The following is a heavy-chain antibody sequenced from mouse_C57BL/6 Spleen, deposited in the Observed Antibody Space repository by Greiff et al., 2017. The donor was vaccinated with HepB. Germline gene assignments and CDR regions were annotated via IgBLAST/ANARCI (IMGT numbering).Heavy chain of an antibody. J-gene: IGHJ4*01. Sequence: VQLQQPGTELVKPGASVKLSCKASGYTFTSYWMHWVKQRPGQGLEWIGNINPSNGGTNYNEKFKSKATLTVDKSSSTAYMQLISLTSEDSAVYYCARVYYSNYPYYAMDYWGQGTSVTVSS. CDR2: INPSNGGT. CDR1: GYTFTSYW. D-gene: IGHD2-5*01. V-gene: IGHV1-53*01. CDR3: ARVYYSNYPYYAMDY.